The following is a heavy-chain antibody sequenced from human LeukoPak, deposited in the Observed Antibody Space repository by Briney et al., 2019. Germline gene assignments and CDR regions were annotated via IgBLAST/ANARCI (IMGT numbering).Heavy chain of an antibody. CDR2: IYYSGST. CDR1: GGSISSYY. Sequence: SETLSLTCTVSGGSISSYYWSWIRQPPGKGLEWIGYIYYSGSTNYNPSLKSRVTISVDTSKSQFSLKLSSVTAADTAVYYCARLAGYNSPYFDYWGQGTLVSVFS. CDR3: ARLAGYNSPYFDY. J-gene: IGHJ4*02. V-gene: IGHV4-59*08. D-gene: IGHD5-24*01.